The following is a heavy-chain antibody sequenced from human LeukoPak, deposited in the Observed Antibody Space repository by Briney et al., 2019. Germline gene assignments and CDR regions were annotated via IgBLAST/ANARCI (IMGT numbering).Heavy chain of an antibody. D-gene: IGHD4-17*01. J-gene: IGHJ4*02. Sequence: PGGSLRLSCAASGFTFSSYTMSWVRQAPGKGLEWVSAVNSRGDTYYPGSVKGRFTVSRDNSKNTLFLQMNSLRVEDTAIYFCAKERQTGDYFTSDSWGQGTLVTVSS. CDR1: GFTFSSYT. CDR2: VNSRGDT. CDR3: AKERQTGDYFTSDS. V-gene: IGHV3-23*01.